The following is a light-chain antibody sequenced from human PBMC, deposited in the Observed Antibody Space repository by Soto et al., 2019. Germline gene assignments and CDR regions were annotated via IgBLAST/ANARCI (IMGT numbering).Light chain of an antibody. V-gene: IGLV3-21*04. J-gene: IGLJ2*01. CDR3: QVWDSSSDHVL. CDR1: NIGTKT. Sequence: SYELTQPPSVSVAPGKTARITCGGNNIGTKTVHWYQQKAGQAPVLVIYYNSDRPSGIPERFSGSNFGDTATLTINRVEAGDEADYYCQVWDSSSDHVLFGGGTKLTVL. CDR2: YNS.